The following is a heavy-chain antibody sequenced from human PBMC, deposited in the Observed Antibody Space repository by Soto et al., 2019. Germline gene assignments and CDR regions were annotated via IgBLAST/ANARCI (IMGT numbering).Heavy chain of an antibody. Sequence: PGGSLRLSCAASGFTFFSDYYMTCIRQAPGKGLEWVSSISSSGDYTYYADSLKGRFTISRDNAKKSLFLQVNSLRAEDTAVYYCARETPDKSFDIWGQGTMVTVSS. CDR1: GFTFFSDYY. D-gene: IGHD3-22*01. CDR3: ARETPDKSFDI. CDR2: ISSSGDYT. J-gene: IGHJ3*02. V-gene: IGHV3-11*01.